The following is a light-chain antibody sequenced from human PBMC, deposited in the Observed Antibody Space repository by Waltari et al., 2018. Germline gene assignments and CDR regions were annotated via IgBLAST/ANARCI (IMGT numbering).Light chain of an antibody. Sequence: DIVMTQSPDSLAVSLGERATIICKSSQSVLYSSNNKNDLAWYQQKAGQPPKLLIARASIRESGVPDRFSGSGSGTDFTLTINSLQAEDVAVYYCHQYYTISYTFGQGTKLEIK. CDR2: RAS. J-gene: IGKJ2*01. CDR3: HQYYTISYT. V-gene: IGKV4-1*01. CDR1: QSVLYSSNNKND.